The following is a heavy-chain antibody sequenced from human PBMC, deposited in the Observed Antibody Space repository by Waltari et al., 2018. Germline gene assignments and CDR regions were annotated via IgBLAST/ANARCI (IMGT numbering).Heavy chain of an antibody. CDR3: ARVSEGSGSYYYYYYYYMDV. CDR1: GFTFSSYW. V-gene: IGHV3-7*01. CDR2: IKQDGRQK. Sequence: PASGFTFSSYWMSWVRQAPGKGLEWVANIKQDGRQKYYVDSVKGRFTISRDNAKNSLYLQMNSLRAEDTAVYYCARVSEGSGSYYYYYYYYMDVWGKGTTVTVSS. D-gene: IGHD3-10*01. J-gene: IGHJ6*03.